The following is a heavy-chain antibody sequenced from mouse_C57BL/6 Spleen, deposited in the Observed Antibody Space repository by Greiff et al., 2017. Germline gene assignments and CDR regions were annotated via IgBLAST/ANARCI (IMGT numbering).Heavy chain of an antibody. CDR3: AREDYYGSSYDYFDY. Sequence: EVNVVESEGGLVQPGSSMKLSCTASGFTFSDYYMAWVRQVPEKGLEWVANINYDGSSTYYLDSLKSRFIISRDNAKNILYLQMSSLKSEDTATYYCAREDYYGSSYDYFDYWGQGTTLTVSS. J-gene: IGHJ2*01. V-gene: IGHV5-16*01. CDR2: INYDGSST. CDR1: GFTFSDYY. D-gene: IGHD1-1*01.